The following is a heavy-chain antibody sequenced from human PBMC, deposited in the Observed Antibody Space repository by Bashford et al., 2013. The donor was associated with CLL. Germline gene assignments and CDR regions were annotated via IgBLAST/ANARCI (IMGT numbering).Heavy chain of an antibody. CDR1: LHLHTYS. CDR2: ISSSSSI. J-gene: IGHJ6*01. V-gene: IGHV3-21*01. Sequence: GGSPETLLSSLWLHLHTYSMNWVRQAPGRAGVGSSISSSSSIYYADSVRGRFTISRDNAKNSLYLQMNSLRAEDTAVYYCASDRNGMDV. CDR3: ASDRNGMDV.